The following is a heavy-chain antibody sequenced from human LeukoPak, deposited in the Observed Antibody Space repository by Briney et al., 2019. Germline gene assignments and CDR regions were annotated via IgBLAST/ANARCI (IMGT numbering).Heavy chain of an antibody. J-gene: IGHJ4*02. Sequence: GSSAKVSCKASRGTFSSYAISWVRQAPGQGLEWMGRIIPILGIANYAQKFQGRVTITADKSTSTAYMELSSLKASDTAMYYCASTKRSGWYFPYFDYWGQGTLVTVSS. D-gene: IGHD6-19*01. V-gene: IGHV1-69*04. CDR1: RGTFSSYA. CDR3: ASTKRSGWYFPYFDY. CDR2: IIPILGIA.